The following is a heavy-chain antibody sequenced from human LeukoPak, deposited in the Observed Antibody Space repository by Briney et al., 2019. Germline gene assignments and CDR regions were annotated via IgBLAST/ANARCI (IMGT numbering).Heavy chain of an antibody. CDR3: ARVQSRYYYYYMDV. CDR2: ISAYNGNT. J-gene: IGHJ6*03. CDR1: GYTFTSYG. Sequence: ASVKVSCKASGYTFTSYGISWVRQAPGQGLGWMGWISAYNGNTNYAQKLQGRVTMTTDTSTSTAYTELRSLRSDDTAVYYCARVQSRYYYYYMDVWGKGTTVTVSS. V-gene: IGHV1-18*01. D-gene: IGHD5-24*01.